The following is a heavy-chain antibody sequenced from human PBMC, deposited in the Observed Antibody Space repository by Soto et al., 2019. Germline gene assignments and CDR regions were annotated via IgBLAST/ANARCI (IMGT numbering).Heavy chain of an antibody. CDR3: AREDSIIIPALSDF. J-gene: IGHJ4*02. Sequence: KPGGSLRLSCTVSGFAFNNYGINWVRQAPGKGLEWVSSISKSDYTYYSDSVNGRFAISRDNAKSSVSLQMNTLRVDDTAVYYCAREDSIIIPALSDFWVQGTLVTVSS. D-gene: IGHD2-2*01. V-gene: IGHV3-21*01. CDR2: ISKSDYT. CDR1: GFAFNNYG.